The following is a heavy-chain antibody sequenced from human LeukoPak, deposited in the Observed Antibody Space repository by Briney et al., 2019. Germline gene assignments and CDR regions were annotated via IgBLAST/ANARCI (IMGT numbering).Heavy chain of an antibody. J-gene: IGHJ4*02. V-gene: IGHV4-39*01. D-gene: IGHD4-23*01. CDR1: GGSISSSSYY. Sequence: PSETLSLTCTVSGGSISSSSYYWGWIRQPPGQGLEWIGSIYYSGSTYYSPSLKSRVTISVDTSKNQFSLKLSSVTAADTAVYYCARLRWRYFDYWGQGTLVTVSS. CDR2: IYYSGST. CDR3: ARLRWRYFDY.